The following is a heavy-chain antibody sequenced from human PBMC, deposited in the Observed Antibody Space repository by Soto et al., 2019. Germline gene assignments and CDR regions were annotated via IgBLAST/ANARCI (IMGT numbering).Heavy chain of an antibody. D-gene: IGHD3-3*01. Sequence: SETLSLTCTVSGVSISSSIYYWGWIRQPPGKGLEWIGSIYYSGSTYYNPSLKSRVTISVDTSKNQFSLKLSSVTAADTAVYYCARHRGYDFWSGYYGHWFDPWGQGTLVTVSS. CDR3: ARHRGYDFWSGYYGHWFDP. CDR2: IYYSGST. CDR1: GVSISSSIYY. J-gene: IGHJ5*02. V-gene: IGHV4-39*01.